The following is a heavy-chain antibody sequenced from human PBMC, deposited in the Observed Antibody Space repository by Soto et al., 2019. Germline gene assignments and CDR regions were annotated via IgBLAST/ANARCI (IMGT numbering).Heavy chain of an antibody. CDR1: GFTFSSYG. CDR2: ISYDGSNK. D-gene: IGHD1-26*01. Sequence: QVQLVESGGGVVQPGRSLRLSCAASGFTFSSYGMHWVRQAPGKGLEWVAVISYDGSNKYYADSVKGRFTISRDNSKNTLYLQMNSLRDEDTAVYYCAKGEGELPLDYWGQGTLVTVSS. CDR3: AKGEGELPLDY. J-gene: IGHJ4*02. V-gene: IGHV3-30*18.